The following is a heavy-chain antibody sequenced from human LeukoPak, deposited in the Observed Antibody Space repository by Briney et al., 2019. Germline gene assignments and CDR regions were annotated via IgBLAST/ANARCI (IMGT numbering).Heavy chain of an antibody. CDR1: GYTFTGYY. V-gene: IGHV1-46*01. D-gene: IGHD3-10*01. CDR3: AISGSGSLRGNWFDP. CDR2: INPSGGST. Sequence: WASVKVSCKASGYTFTGYYMHWVRQAPGQGLEWMGIINPSGGSTSYAQKFQGRVTMTRDMSTSTVYMELSSLRSEDTAVYYCAISGSGSLRGNWFDPWGQGTLVTVSS. J-gene: IGHJ5*02.